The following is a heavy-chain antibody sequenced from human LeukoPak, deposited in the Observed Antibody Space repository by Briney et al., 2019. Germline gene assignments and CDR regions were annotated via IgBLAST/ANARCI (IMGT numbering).Heavy chain of an antibody. Sequence: PGGSLRLSCAASGFTFSSYAMHWVRQAPGKGLEWVAVISYDGSNKYYADSVKGRFTISRDNSKNTLYLQMNSLRAEDTAVYYCARDRGPRYGDYVFLLDYWGQETLVTVSS. J-gene: IGHJ4*02. CDR2: ISYDGSNK. CDR3: ARDRGPRYGDYVFLLDY. CDR1: GFTFSSYA. D-gene: IGHD4-17*01. V-gene: IGHV3-30*04.